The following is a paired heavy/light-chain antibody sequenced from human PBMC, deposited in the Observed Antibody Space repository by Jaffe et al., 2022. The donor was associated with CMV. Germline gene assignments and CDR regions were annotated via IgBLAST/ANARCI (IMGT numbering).Light chain of an antibody. J-gene: IGKJ3*01. CDR2: LGS. V-gene: IGKV2-28*01. CDR1: QSLLRVNGYHY. Sequence: DIVMTQSPLSLPVTPGEPASISCRSSQSLLRVNGYHYLDWYLQKPGQSPQLLIYLGSHRASGVPDRFSGSGSGTDFTLKISSVEAEDVGVYYCMQALQTPPTFGPGTRVDIK. CDR3: MQALQTPPT.
Heavy chain of an antibody. CDR1: GFSVTTKY. D-gene: IGHD5-18*01. CDR3: AGGAAYSHGPGAFDL. V-gene: IGHV3-53*01. J-gene: IGHJ2*01. Sequence: EVQLVESGGGFIQPGGSLRLSCVASGFSVTTKYMTWVRQAPGTGLEWVSVSYTDGRTHYADFVKGRFTISRDNPRNTLYLQLNTLTVEDTAIYYCAGGAAYSHGPGAFDLWGRGTLVSVSS. CDR2: SYTDGRT.